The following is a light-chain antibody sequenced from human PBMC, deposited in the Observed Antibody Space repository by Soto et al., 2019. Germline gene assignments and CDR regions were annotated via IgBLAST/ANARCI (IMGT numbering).Light chain of an antibody. V-gene: IGKV1-9*01. CDR2: AAS. J-gene: IGKJ3*01. CDR1: QGFSSY. CDR3: QQLNSYPFT. Sequence: DIQLTQSPSFLSASVGDRVTITCRASQGFSSYLAWYQQKPGKPPKLLIYAASTLQSGVPSRFSGSGSGTEFTLTISSLQPEDFATYYCQQLNSYPFTFGPVTKVDIK.